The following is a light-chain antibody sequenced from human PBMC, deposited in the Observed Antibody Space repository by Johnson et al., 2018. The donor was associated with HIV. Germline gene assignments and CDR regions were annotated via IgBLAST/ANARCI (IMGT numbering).Light chain of an antibody. CDR1: SSNIGNNY. CDR2: DNH. Sequence: QSVLSQPPSVSAAPGQKVNISCSGSSSNIGNNYVSWYQQLPGTAPKVLIYDNHTRPSGIPDRVSGSKSGTSATLGITGLQTGDEADYYCGTWDSSLSVYVFGTGTKVTVL. V-gene: IGLV1-51*01. CDR3: GTWDSSLSVYV. J-gene: IGLJ1*01.